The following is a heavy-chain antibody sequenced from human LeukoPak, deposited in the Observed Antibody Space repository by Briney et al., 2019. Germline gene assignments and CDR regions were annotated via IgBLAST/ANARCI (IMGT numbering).Heavy chain of an antibody. J-gene: IGHJ4*02. D-gene: IGHD3-10*01. V-gene: IGHV3-30*04. CDR2: ISYDGSNK. CDR1: GFTFSSYA. CDR3: ARDAGYGSGSYYSYYFDY. Sequence: PGRSLRLSCAASGFTFSSYAMHWVRQAPGKGLEWEAVISYDGSNKYYADSVKGRFTISRDNSKNTLYLQMNSLRAEDTAVYYCARDAGYGSGSYYSYYFDYWGQGTLVTVSS.